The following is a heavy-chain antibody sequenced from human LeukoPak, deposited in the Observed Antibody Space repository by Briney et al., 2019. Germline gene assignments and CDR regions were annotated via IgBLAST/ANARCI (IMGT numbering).Heavy chain of an antibody. CDR1: GFTVDDYA. V-gene: IGHV3-43D*03. D-gene: IGHD3-22*01. CDR2: ISWDGGST. Sequence: SGGSLRLSCAASGFTVDDYAVHWVRQAPGKGLEWVSLISWDGGSTYYADSVKGRFTISRDNSKNSLYLQMNSLRAEDTALYYCAKVFDYYDSSGYYPIDYWGQGTLVTVSS. J-gene: IGHJ4*02. CDR3: AKVFDYYDSSGYYPIDY.